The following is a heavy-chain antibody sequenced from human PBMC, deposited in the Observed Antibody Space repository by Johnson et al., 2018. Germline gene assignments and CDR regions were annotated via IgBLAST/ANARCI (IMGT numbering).Heavy chain of an antibody. V-gene: IGHV3-11*01. D-gene: IGHD6-13*01. CDR3: ARPQRYSSSWYLYFQH. CDR2: ISSSGTTI. CDR1: GFTFSDYY. Sequence: QVQLVQSGGGLVKPGGSLRLPCAASGFTFSDYYMTWIRQAPGKGLECVSYISSSGTTIYYADSVKGRFTISRDNAKNSLYLQMNSLRAEDTAVYYCARPQRYSSSWYLYFQHWGQGTLVAVSS. J-gene: IGHJ1*01.